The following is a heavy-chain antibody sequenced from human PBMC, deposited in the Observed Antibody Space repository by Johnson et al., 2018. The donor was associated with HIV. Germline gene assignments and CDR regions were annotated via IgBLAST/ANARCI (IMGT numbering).Heavy chain of an antibody. CDR3: ARASDAFDI. J-gene: IGHJ3*02. CDR2: ISHDGSND. V-gene: IGHV3-30*03. CDR1: GFTFSTYV. Sequence: QVQLVESGGGVVQPGRSLRLSCAASGFTFSTYVMYWVRQAPGKGLEWVALISHDGSNDYCADSVKGRFTISRDNAKNSLYLQMNSLRAEDTALYYCARASDAFDIWGQGTMVTVSS.